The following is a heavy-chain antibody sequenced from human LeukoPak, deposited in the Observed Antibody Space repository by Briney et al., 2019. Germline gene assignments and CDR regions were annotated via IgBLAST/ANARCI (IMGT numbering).Heavy chain of an antibody. J-gene: IGHJ4*02. V-gene: IGHV4-39*01. CDR3: ARQQMYYFDY. CDR2: IYYSGST. Sequence: SETLSLTCTVSGGSISSSSYYWGWIRQPPGKGLEWIGSIYYSGSTYYNPSLKSRVTISVDTSKNQFSLKLSSVTAADTAVYYYARQQMYYFDYWGQGTLVTVSS. CDR1: GGSISSSSYY.